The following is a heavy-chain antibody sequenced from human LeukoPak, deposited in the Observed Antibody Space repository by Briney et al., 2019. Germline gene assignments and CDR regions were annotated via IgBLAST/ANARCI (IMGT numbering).Heavy chain of an antibody. D-gene: IGHD6-19*01. V-gene: IGHV4-39*07. CDR1: GDSISSSGYY. CDR2: IHHSGTT. Sequence: SETLSLTCSVSGDSISSSGYYWDWIRQPPGKGLEWIGSIHHSGTTNYNPSLKSRVTISADISKNQFSLKVNSVTAADTAVYYCASGYSSGWFSYWGQGTLVTVSS. J-gene: IGHJ4*02. CDR3: ASGYSSGWFSY.